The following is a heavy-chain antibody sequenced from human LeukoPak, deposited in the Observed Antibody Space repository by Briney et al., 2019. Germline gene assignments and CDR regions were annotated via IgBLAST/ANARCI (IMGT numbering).Heavy chain of an antibody. CDR1: GGSISSYY. J-gene: IGHJ4*02. CDR3: AKGVLGYCSRTSCYRGGYVDY. V-gene: IGHV4-59*01. D-gene: IGHD2-2*02. CDR2: IYYSGST. Sequence: SETLSLTCTVSGGSISSYYWSWIRQPPGKGLEWIGYIYYSGSTNYNPSLKSRVTISVDTSKNQFSLKLSSVTAADTAVYYCAKGVLGYCSRTSCYRGGYVDYWGQGTLVTVSS.